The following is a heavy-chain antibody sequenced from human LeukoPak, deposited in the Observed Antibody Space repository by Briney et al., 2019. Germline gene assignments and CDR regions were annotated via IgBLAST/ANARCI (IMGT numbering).Heavy chain of an antibody. V-gene: IGHV1-2*02. D-gene: IGHD6-13*01. CDR3: ARGTRFGAASGTGY. Sequence: ASVNVSCKSSGYMFTSHGIHWLRQAPGQGLEWMGWINPNSGGTNYAQKFQGRVTMTRDTSISTAYMELSRLISDDTAVYYCARGTRFGAASGTGYWGQGTLVTVSS. CDR2: INPNSGGT. J-gene: IGHJ4*02. CDR1: GYMFTSHG.